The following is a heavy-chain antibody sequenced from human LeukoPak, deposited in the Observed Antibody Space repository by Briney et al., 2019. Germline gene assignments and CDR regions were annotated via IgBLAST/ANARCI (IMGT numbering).Heavy chain of an antibody. V-gene: IGHV4-34*01. J-gene: IGHJ5*02. CDR2: IDHSGST. D-gene: IGHD3-22*01. Sequence: SETLSLTCAVYGGSFNGYYWSWIRQPPGKGLGWIGEIDHSGSTNYNPSLKSRVTISVDTSKNRFSLKPSSVTAADTAVYYCARSHYYDSSGSHNNWFDPWGQGTLVTVSS. CDR1: GGSFNGYY. CDR3: ARSHYYDSSGSHNNWFDP.